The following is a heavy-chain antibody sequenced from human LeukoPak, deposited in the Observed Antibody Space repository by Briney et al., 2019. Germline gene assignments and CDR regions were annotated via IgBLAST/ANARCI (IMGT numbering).Heavy chain of an antibody. CDR3: ARTPGYSSTWYPSWFDP. V-gene: IGHV1-46*01. CDR2: INPSGGST. CDR1: GYTFTSYY. Sequence: ASVKVSCKASGYTFTSYYMHWVRQAPGQGLEWMGIINPSGGSTSYAQKFQGRVTMTRDTSTSTVYMELSSLRSEDTAVYYCARTPGYSSTWYPSWFDPWGQGTLVTVSS. D-gene: IGHD6-13*01. J-gene: IGHJ5*02.